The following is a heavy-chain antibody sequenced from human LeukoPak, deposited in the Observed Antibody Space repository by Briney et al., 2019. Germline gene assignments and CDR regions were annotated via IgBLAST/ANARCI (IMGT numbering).Heavy chain of an antibody. J-gene: IGHJ4*02. CDR2: TQGDGNEI. CDR3: ARDARVVLDY. V-gene: IGHV3-7*01. D-gene: IGHD2-15*01. Sequence: PGGSLRLSCVVSGFNFRNYWMSWVRQAPGKGLEWVANTQGDGNEIYYVDSVKGRFTISRDNAKNSLYLQMNSLRAEDTAVYYCARDARVVLDYWGQGTLVAVSS. CDR1: GFNFRNYW.